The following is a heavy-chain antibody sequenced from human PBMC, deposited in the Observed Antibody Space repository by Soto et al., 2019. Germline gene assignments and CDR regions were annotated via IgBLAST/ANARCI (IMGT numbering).Heavy chain of an antibody. Sequence: GGSLRLSCAASGFTFSSYGMHWVRQAPGKGLEWVAVISYDGSNKYYADSVKGRFTISRDNSKNTLYLQMNSLRAEDTAVCYCAKDKVAMNYGMDVWGQGTTVTVSS. V-gene: IGHV3-30*18. D-gene: IGHD5-12*01. CDR1: GFTFSSYG. CDR2: ISYDGSNK. J-gene: IGHJ6*02. CDR3: AKDKVAMNYGMDV.